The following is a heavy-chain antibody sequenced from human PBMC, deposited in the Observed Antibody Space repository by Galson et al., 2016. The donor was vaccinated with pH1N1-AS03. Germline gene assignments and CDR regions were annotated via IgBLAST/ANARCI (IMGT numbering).Heavy chain of an antibody. V-gene: IGHV5-51*01. D-gene: IGHD3-9*01. CDR3: ARRASLTGREFDS. CDR1: AYIFGNYW. Sequence: QSGAEVKKPGESLKISCRASAYIFGNYWFAWVRQMPGKGLEWMGIMYPANSDIRYSPSFQGQVTISADTSINTVFLEWNSLRASDTAIYYCARRASLTGREFDSWGRGTQVTVSS. CDR2: MYPANSDI. J-gene: IGHJ5*01.